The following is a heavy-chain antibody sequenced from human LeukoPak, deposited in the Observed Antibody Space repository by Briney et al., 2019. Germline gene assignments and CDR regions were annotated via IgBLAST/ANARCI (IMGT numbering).Heavy chain of an antibody. CDR1: GGTFSSYA. CDR2: IIPILGIA. J-gene: IGHJ5*02. V-gene: IGHV1-69*04. D-gene: IGHD2-2*01. Sequence: SVKVSCKASGGTFSSYAISWVRQAPGQGLEWMGRIIPILGIANYAQKFQGRVTITADKSTSTAYMELSSLRSEDTAAYYCARGGDVVVPANWFDPWGQGTLVTVSS. CDR3: ARGGDVVVPANWFDP.